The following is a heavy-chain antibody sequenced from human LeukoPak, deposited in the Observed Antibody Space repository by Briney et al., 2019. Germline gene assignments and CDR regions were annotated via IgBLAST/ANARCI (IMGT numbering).Heavy chain of an antibody. CDR2: MNPNSGNT. V-gene: IGHV1-8*01. D-gene: IGHD6-13*01. J-gene: IGHJ6*03. CDR1: GYTFTSYD. CDR3: ARGIGAAAHFYYYYYYMDV. Sequence: GASVKVSCKASGYTFTSYDINWVRQATGQGLEWMGRMNPNSGNTGYAQKFQGRVTMTRNTSISTAYMKLSSLRSEDTAVYYCARGIGAAAHFYYYYYYMDVWGKGTTVTVSS.